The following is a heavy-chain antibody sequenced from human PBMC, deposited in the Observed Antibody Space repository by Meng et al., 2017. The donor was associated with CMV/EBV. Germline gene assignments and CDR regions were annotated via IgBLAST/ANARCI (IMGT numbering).Heavy chain of an antibody. CDR1: GYSISSGYY. V-gene: IGHV4-38-2*02. CDR2: IYHSGST. CDR3: ARDGINIVVVPAAMISYYFDY. Sequence: GSLRLSCTVSGYSISSGYYWGWIRQPPGKGLEWIGSIYHSGSTYYNPSLKSRVTISVDTSKNQFSLKLSSVTAADTAVYYCARDGINIVVVPAAMISYYFDYWGQGTLVIV. D-gene: IGHD2-2*01. J-gene: IGHJ4*02.